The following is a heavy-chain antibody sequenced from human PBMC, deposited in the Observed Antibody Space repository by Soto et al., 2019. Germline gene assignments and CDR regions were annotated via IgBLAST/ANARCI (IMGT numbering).Heavy chain of an antibody. D-gene: IGHD4-4*01. Sequence: LRLSCTSSGFTFENYAMHWVRQAPGKGPEWVSGISWNRGTIGYADSVRGRFTISRDNAKNSLYLQMDSLRPEDTALYYCAQDKIYSNFEYYFDYWDQETLVTVYS. J-gene: IGHJ4*02. CDR2: ISWNRGTI. V-gene: IGHV3-9*01. CDR3: AQDKIYSNFEYYFDY. CDR1: GFTFENYA.